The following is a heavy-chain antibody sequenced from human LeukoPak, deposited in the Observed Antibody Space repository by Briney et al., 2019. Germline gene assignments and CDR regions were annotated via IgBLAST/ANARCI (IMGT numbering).Heavy chain of an antibody. CDR1: GGSISSSSYY. CDR2: IYYSGST. Sequence: KPSETLSLTCTVSGGSISSSSYYWGWIRQPPGKGLEWIGSIYYSGSTYYNPSLKSRVTISVDTSKNQISLKLSSVTAADTAVYYCAREVDGVDYWGQGTLVTVSS. V-gene: IGHV4-39*07. D-gene: IGHD2-8*01. CDR3: AREVDGVDY. J-gene: IGHJ4*02.